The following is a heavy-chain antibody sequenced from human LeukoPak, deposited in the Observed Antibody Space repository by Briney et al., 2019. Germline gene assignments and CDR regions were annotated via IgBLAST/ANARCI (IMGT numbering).Heavy chain of an antibody. V-gene: IGHV3-30*02. D-gene: IGHD2-2*01. J-gene: IGHJ4*02. Sequence: GGSLRLSCAASGFTFDNYGMHWVRQAPGKGLEWVAFVRSDGGIKYYADSVKGRFTISRDNSKNTLYLQVNSLRAEDTAVYFCAKDVPAAYFDYWGQGTLVTVSS. CDR3: AKDVPAAYFDY. CDR2: VRSDGGIK. CDR1: GFTFDNYG.